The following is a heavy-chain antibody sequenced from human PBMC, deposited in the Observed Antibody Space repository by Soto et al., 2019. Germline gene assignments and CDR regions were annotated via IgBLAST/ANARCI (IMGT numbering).Heavy chain of an antibody. CDR2: ISYDGRNK. CDR1: GFTFSSYA. D-gene: IGHD1-26*01. Sequence: PGGSLRLSCAASGFTFSSYAMHWVRQAPGRGLEWVAVISYDGRNKYYADSVKGRFTISRDNSKNTLYLQMNSLRAEDTAVYYCASVSGTDYWGQGTLVTVSS. J-gene: IGHJ4*02. CDR3: ASVSGTDY. V-gene: IGHV3-30*04.